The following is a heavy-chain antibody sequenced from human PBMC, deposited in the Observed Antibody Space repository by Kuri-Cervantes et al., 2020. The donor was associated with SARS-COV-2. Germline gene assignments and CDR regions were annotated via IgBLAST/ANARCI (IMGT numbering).Heavy chain of an antibody. V-gene: IGHV4-39*07. CDR2: IYYSGST. CDR3: ASTMTTVTYPSWYFDY. Sequence: PETLSLTCPVSGGSVSSSSYYWGWVRQPPGKGLEWIESIYYSGSTYYNPSLKSRVTISVDTSKNQLSLKLSSVTAADTAVYYCASTMTTVTYPSWYFDYWGQGTLVTVSS. J-gene: IGHJ4*02. CDR1: GGSVSSSSYY. D-gene: IGHD4-11*01.